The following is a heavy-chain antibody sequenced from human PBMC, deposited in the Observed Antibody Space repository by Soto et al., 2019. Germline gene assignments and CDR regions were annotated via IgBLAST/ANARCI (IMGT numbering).Heavy chain of an antibody. CDR1: GFTFSDYY. CDR2: ISSSSSYT. Sequence: GGSLRLSCAASGFTFSDYYMSWIRQAPGKGLEWVSYISSSSSYTNYADSVKGRFTISRDNAKNSLYLQMNSLRAEDTAVYYCASSYSTDHFDYWGQGTLVTVSS. CDR3: ASSYSTDHFDY. J-gene: IGHJ4*02. D-gene: IGHD6-13*01. V-gene: IGHV3-11*03.